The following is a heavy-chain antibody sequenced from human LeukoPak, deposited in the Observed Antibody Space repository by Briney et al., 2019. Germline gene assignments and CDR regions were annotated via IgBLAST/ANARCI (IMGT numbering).Heavy chain of an antibody. Sequence: ASVKVSCKASGYTFTSYGISWVRQAPGQGLEWMGWISAYNGNTNYAQKLQGRVTMTTDTSASTSYMDLSSLTSEDTAMYYCARSDHGDYIDYWGQGTLVTVSS. CDR2: ISAYNGNT. CDR1: GYTFTSYG. V-gene: IGHV1-18*01. CDR3: ARSDHGDYIDY. D-gene: IGHD4-17*01. J-gene: IGHJ4*02.